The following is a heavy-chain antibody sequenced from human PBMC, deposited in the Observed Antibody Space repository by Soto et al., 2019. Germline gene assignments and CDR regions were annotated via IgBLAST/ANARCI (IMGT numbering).Heavy chain of an antibody. CDR1: GFPFYYYT. D-gene: IGHD6-19*01. V-gene: IGHV3-43*01. CDR2: ISWDGGST. Sequence: GGSLRLSCAASGFPFYYYTMHWVRQAPGKGLEWVSLISWDGGSTYYADSVKGRFTISRDNSKNSLYLQMNSLRTEDTALYYCAKDMSGYSSGWDAFDIWGQGTMVTVSS. CDR3: AKDMSGYSSGWDAFDI. J-gene: IGHJ3*02.